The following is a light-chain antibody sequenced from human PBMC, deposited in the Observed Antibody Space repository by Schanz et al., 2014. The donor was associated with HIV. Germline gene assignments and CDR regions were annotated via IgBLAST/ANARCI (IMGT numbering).Light chain of an antibody. Sequence: DIQMTQSPSTLSASVGDRVSITCRASQSISSWLAWHQQKPGKAPKVLIYKASSLESGVPSRFIGGRSGPDFTLTISSLQPEDFATYYCQQANSFPLTFGGGTKVEIK. CDR3: QQANSFPLT. V-gene: IGKV1-5*03. CDR1: QSISSW. CDR2: KAS. J-gene: IGKJ4*01.